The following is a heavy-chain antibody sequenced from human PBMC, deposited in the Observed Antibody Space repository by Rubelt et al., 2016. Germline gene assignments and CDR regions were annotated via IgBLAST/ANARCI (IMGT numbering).Heavy chain of an antibody. Sequence: WVRQAPGQGLEWMGWISAYNGNTNYAQKLQGRVTMTTDTSTSTAYMELRSLRSHDTAVYYCARVSGYDPFYYYGMDVWGQGTTVTVSS. CDR2: ISAYNGNT. J-gene: IGHJ6*02. D-gene: IGHD5-12*01. V-gene: IGHV1-18*01. CDR3: ARVSGYDPFYYYGMDV.